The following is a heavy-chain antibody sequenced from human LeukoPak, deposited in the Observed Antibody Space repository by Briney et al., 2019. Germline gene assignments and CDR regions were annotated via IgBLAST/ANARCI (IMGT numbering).Heavy chain of an antibody. J-gene: IGHJ4*02. CDR2: ISGSGGST. D-gene: IGHD6-13*01. CDR3: ARYSSSWYALDY. CDR1: GFTFSSYG. Sequence: GGSLRLSCAPSGFTFSSYGMHWVRQAPGKGLEWVSAISGSGGSTYYADSVKGRFTISRDNSKNTLYLQMNSLRAEDTAVYYCARYSSSWYALDYWGQGTLVTVSS. V-gene: IGHV3-23*01.